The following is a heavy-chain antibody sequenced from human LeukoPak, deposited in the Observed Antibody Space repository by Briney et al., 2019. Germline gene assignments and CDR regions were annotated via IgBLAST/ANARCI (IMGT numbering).Heavy chain of an antibody. Sequence: PGGSLRLSCAASGFTFSSYGMHWVRQAPGKGLEWVAVISYDGSNKYYADSVKGRFTISRDNSKNTLYLQINSLRAEDTAVYYCAKDHDSSDWYHHRYAFDIWGQGTMVTVSS. CDR2: ISYDGSNK. V-gene: IGHV3-30*18. CDR3: AKDHDSSDWYHHRYAFDI. J-gene: IGHJ3*02. D-gene: IGHD6-19*01. CDR1: GFTFSSYG.